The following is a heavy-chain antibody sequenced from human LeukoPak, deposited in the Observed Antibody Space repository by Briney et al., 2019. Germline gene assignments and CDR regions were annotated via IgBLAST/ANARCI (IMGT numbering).Heavy chain of an antibody. CDR1: GFTFDDYA. J-gene: IGHJ2*01. D-gene: IGHD1-26*01. Sequence: PGRSLRLSCAASGFTFDDYAMHWVRQAPGKGLEWVSGISWNSGSIGYADSVKGRFTISRDNAKNSLYLQMNSLRAEDTALYYCAKGIVGATLNWYFDLWGRGTLVTVSS. CDR3: AKGIVGATLNWYFDL. V-gene: IGHV3-9*01. CDR2: ISWNSGSI.